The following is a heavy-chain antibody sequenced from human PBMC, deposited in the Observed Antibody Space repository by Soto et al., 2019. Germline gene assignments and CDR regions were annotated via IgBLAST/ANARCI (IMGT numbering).Heavy chain of an antibody. CDR3: ARQDRVVVEGRWFDP. CDR1: GDSISRGGYS. CDR2: IYDSGST. J-gene: IGHJ5*02. V-gene: IGHV4-30-2*01. D-gene: IGHD2-15*01. Sequence: TLSLTCAVSGDSISRGGYSWTWIRQPPGKALEWIGNIYDSGSTSYNPSLKSRVTISVDKSKNQFSLNLTSVTAADTAVYYCARQDRVVVEGRWFDPWGQGTLVTVSS.